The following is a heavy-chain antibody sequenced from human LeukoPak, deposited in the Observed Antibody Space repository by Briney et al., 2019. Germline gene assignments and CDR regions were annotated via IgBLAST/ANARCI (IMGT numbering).Heavy chain of an antibody. CDR1: GYTFTSYA. CDR2: INPNSGGT. D-gene: IGHD3-3*01. J-gene: IGHJ4*02. Sequence: GASVKVSCKASGYTFTSYAMHWVRQAPGQGLEWMGWINPNSGGTNYAQKFQGRVTMTRDTSISTAYMELSRLRSDDTAVYYCARRDDFWSGHLDYWGQGTLVTVSS. V-gene: IGHV1-2*02. CDR3: ARRDDFWSGHLDY.